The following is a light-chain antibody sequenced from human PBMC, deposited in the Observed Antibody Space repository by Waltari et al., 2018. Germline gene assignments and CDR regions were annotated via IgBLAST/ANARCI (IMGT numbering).Light chain of an antibody. Sequence: DIVMTQSPLSLPVTPGEPASISCRFSQSLLHSNGYNYLDWYLQKPGPSPQLLTYLGSNRASGVPDRFSGSGSGTDFTLKISRVEAEDVGVYYCMQALQTPRTFGQGTKLEIK. V-gene: IGKV2-28*01. CDR3: MQALQTPRT. CDR2: LGS. CDR1: QSLLHSNGYNY. J-gene: IGKJ2*01.